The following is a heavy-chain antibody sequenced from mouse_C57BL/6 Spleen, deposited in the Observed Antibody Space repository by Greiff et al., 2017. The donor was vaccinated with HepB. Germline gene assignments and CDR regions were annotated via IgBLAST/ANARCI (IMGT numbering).Heavy chain of an antibody. CDR1: GYSFTGYF. CDR3: AIITTVVATGDY. J-gene: IGHJ2*01. CDR2: INPYNGDT. Sequence: EVQLVESGPELVKPGDSVKISCKASGYSFTGYFMNWVMQSHGKSLEWIGRINPYNGDTFYNQKFKGKATLTVDKSSSTAHMELRSLTSEDSAVYYCAIITTVVATGDYWGQGTTLTVSS. V-gene: IGHV1-20*01. D-gene: IGHD1-1*01.